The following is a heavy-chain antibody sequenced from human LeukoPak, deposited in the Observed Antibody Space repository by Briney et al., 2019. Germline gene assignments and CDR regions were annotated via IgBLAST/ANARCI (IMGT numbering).Heavy chain of an antibody. CDR2: IYYSGST. D-gene: IGHD2-15*01. V-gene: IGHV4-39*01. CDR1: GGSISSSSYY. Sequence: ASETLSLTCTVSGGSISSSSYYWGWIRQPPGKGLEWIGSIYYSGSTYYNPSLKSRVTISVDTSKNQFSLKLSSVTAADTAVYYCARLVAVVAATRLIWFDPWGQGTLVTVSP. J-gene: IGHJ5*02. CDR3: ARLVAVVAATRLIWFDP.